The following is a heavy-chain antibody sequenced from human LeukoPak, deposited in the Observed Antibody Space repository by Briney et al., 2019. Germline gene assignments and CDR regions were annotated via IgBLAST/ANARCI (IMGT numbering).Heavy chain of an antibody. CDR3: ARVGVVPAATYYYYMDV. CDR1: GGSISSYY. J-gene: IGHJ6*03. D-gene: IGHD2-2*01. CDR2: IYTSGST. V-gene: IGHV4-4*07. Sequence: PSETLSLTCTVSGGSISSYYWSWIRQPPGKGLEWIGRIYTSGSTNYNPSLKSRVTMSVDTSKNQFSLKLSSVTAADTAVYYCARVGVVPAATYYYYMDVWGKGTTVTVSS.